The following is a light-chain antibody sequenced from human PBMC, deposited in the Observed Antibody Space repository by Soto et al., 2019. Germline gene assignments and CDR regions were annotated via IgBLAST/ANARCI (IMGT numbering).Light chain of an antibody. J-gene: IGKJ4*01. CDR2: DAS. Sequence: EIVLTQSPATLSLSPGERATLSCWASQSVSSYLAWYQQKPGQAPRLLIYDASNRATGIPARFSGSGSGTGFTLTISSLEPKDFAVYYCQQRSNWPPTFGGGTKVEIK. CDR3: QQRSNWPPT. V-gene: IGKV3-11*01. CDR1: QSVSSY.